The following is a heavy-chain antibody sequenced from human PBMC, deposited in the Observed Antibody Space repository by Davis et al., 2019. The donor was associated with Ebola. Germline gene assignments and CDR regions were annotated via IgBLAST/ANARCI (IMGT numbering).Heavy chain of an antibody. V-gene: IGHV1-2*04. CDR3: ARDSSGWFNWFDP. Sequence: ASVKVSCKASGYTFTGYYMHWVRQAPGQGLEWMGWINPNSGGTNYAQKFQGWVTMTRDTSISTAYMELRSLRSDDTAVYYCARDSSGWFNWFDPWGQGTLVTVSS. CDR1: GYTFTGYY. D-gene: IGHD6-19*01. J-gene: IGHJ5*02. CDR2: INPNSGGT.